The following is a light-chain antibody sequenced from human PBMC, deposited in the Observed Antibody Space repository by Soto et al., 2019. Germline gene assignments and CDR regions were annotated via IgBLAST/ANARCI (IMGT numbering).Light chain of an antibody. V-gene: IGKV1-5*03. CDR1: QSISSW. J-gene: IGKJ1*01. Sequence: DIQMTQSPSTLSASVGDRVTITCRASQSISSWLAWYKQKPGKAPKLLIYKASSFESGVPSRFSGSRSGTEFTLTTTSLQPDDFATYYCQQYNSYSTFGEGTKVEIK. CDR2: KAS. CDR3: QQYNSYST.